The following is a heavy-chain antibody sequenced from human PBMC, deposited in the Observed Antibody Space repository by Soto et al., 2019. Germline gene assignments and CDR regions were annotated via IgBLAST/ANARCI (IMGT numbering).Heavy chain of an antibody. CDR1: GGSISSYY. D-gene: IGHD4-4*01. CDR3: ARVRMTTVTRGDYDYYYGMDV. J-gene: IGHJ6*02. Sequence: SETLSLTCTASGGSISSYYWSWIRQPPGKGLEWIGYIYYSGSTNYNPSLKSRVTISVDTSKNQFSLKLSSVTAADTAVYYCARVRMTTVTRGDYDYYYGMDVWGQGTTVIVSS. CDR2: IYYSGST. V-gene: IGHV4-59*01.